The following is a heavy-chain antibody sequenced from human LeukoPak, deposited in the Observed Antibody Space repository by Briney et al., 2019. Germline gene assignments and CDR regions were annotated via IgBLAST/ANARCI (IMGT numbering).Heavy chain of an antibody. Sequence: GGSLRLSCAASGFTFSSYAMSWVRQAPGKGLVWVSRISPDGSSTSYGDSVKGRFTISRDNAKNTVYLQMNSLRAEDTAVYYCIRSRSGSYGYFDYWGQGTLVTVSS. CDR1: GFTFSSYA. J-gene: IGHJ4*02. V-gene: IGHV3-74*01. CDR2: ISPDGSST. CDR3: IRSRSGSYGYFDY. D-gene: IGHD3-10*01.